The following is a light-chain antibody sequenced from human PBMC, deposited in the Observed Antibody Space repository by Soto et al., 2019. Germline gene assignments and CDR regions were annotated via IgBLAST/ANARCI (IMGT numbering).Light chain of an antibody. J-gene: IGKJ2*01. CDR1: QNIGNN. CDR3: QQYNNWPPYT. CDR2: GAS. Sequence: VMTQSPATLSASPGERVILSCRASQNIGNNLAWYQQKPGQAPRLLMYGASSRASDTPARFSGSGSATDFTLTISILQSEDFAVYYCQQYNNWPPYTFGQGTKLEIK. V-gene: IGKV3-15*01.